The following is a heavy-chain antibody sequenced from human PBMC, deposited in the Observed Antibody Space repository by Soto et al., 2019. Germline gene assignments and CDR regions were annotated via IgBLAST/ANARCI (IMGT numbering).Heavy chain of an antibody. D-gene: IGHD3-22*01. J-gene: IGHJ4*02. CDR3: ARVVYYYASSGYLDY. V-gene: IGHV1-18*01. Sequence: ASVKVSCKASGYTFTSYGISWVRQAPGQGLEWMGWISAYNGNTNYAQKLQGRVTMTTDTSTSTAYMELRSLRSDDTAVYYCARVVYYYASSGYLDYWGQGTLVTVSS. CDR2: ISAYNGNT. CDR1: GYTFTSYG.